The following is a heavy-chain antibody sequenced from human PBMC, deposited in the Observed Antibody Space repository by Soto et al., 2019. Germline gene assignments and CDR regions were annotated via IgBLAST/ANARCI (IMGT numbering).Heavy chain of an antibody. CDR2: INPNSGAT. CDR3: ARGGGTILAPLP. J-gene: IGHJ5*02. D-gene: IGHD3-3*01. CDR1: GYTFTGYF. V-gene: IGHV1-2*02. Sequence: ASVKVSCKASGYTFTGYFIHWVRQAPGQGLEWMGWINPNSGATKYAQKFQGRVTMTRDTPISTAYMELTLLRSDDTAIYYCARGGGTILAPLPWGEGTLVTVSS.